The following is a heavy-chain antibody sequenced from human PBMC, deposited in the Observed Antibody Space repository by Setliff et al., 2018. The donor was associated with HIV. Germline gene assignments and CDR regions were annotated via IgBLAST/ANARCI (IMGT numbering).Heavy chain of an antibody. CDR2: MNPNSGNR. V-gene: IGHV1-8*03. J-gene: IGHJ4*02. CDR1: GYTFTSYD. CDR3: ARGMRSAIFGVVIRGAFDF. D-gene: IGHD3-3*01. Sequence: ASVKISCKTSGYTFTSYDINWVRQATGQGLEWMGWMNPNSGNRGYAQKFQGRVTISRNTSISTAYMELSSLRSEDAAVYYCARGMRSAIFGVVIRGAFDFWGQGTLVTVSS.